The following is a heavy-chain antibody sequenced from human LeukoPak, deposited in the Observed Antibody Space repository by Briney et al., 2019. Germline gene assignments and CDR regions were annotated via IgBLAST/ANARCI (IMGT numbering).Heavy chain of an antibody. Sequence: GSLRLSCAASGFTFNTFWMHWVRQAPGKGLEWVSSISSSSTYMYHADSVKGRFTISRDNAKNSLYLQMNSLRAEDTAVYYCGRDLGDSSRRSFAFWGQGTLVTVSS. CDR1: GFTFNTFW. CDR3: GRDLGDSSRRSFAF. V-gene: IGHV3-21*01. D-gene: IGHD3-16*01. J-gene: IGHJ4*03. CDR2: ISSSSTYM.